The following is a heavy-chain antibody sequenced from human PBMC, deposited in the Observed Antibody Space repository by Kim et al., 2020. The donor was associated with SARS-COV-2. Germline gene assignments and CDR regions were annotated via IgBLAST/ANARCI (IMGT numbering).Heavy chain of an antibody. J-gene: IGHJ4*01. CDR3: AKERRVTIFGVVPPLD. CDR1: GFTFSSYG. CDR2: ISYDGSNK. D-gene: IGHD3-3*01. Sequence: GGSLRLSCAASGFTFSSYGMHWVRQAPGKGLEWVAVISYDGSNKYYADSVKGRFTISRDNSKNTLYLQMNSLRAEDTAVYYCAKERRVTIFGVVPPLD. V-gene: IGHV3-30*18.